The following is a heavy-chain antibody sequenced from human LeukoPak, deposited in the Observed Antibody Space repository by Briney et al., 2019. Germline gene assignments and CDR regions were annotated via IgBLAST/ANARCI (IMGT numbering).Heavy chain of an antibody. V-gene: IGHV1-2*02. Sequence: ASVKVSCKASGYMFTAYYMHWVRQAPGQGLEWMAWISLNSRATNYAQRFQGRVTMTRDTSISTAYMEVTWLTSDDTAVYYCVTSSGYSSSWGAFDIWGQGTMVTVSS. J-gene: IGHJ3*02. CDR3: VTSSGYSSSWGAFDI. CDR1: GYMFTAYY. D-gene: IGHD6-13*01. CDR2: ISLNSRAT.